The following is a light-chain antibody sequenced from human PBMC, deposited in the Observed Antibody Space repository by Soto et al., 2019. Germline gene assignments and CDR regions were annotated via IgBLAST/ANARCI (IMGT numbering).Light chain of an antibody. J-gene: IGKJ1*01. CDR3: QQYHGFSRT. CDR1: QSVGRN. CDR2: GAS. V-gene: IGKV3-15*01. Sequence: IIMTQSPVTLSVSPGERATLSCTASQSVGRNLAWYQQKPGQAPRVLIYGASTRATGVPPRFSVSGSGTEFTLTISRMQNDDLATYYCQQYHGFSRTFCQGTKVDIK.